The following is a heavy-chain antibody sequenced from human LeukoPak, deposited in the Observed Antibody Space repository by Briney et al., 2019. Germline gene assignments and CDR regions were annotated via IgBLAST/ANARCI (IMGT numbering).Heavy chain of an antibody. CDR2: ITNDGSRT. J-gene: IGHJ4*02. Sequence: GGSLRLSCTASAFTFSEYWMHWVRQPPGKGLVWVSRITNDGSRTEYADSVKGRFTISRDNAKNTLYLQMDSLRPEDTAVYYCARDLGEPDYWGQGTLVTVSS. V-gene: IGHV3-74*03. D-gene: IGHD3-16*01. CDR3: ARDLGEPDY. CDR1: AFTFSEYW.